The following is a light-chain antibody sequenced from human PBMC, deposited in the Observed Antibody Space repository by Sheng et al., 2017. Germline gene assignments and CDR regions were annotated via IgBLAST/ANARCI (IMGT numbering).Light chain of an antibody. Sequence: DIQMTQSPSSVSASVGDRVTITCRASQGISSWLAWYQQKPGKAPKLLIYDASNLETGVPSRFSGSGSGTDFTFTISSLQPEDIATYYCQQYDNLPRALTFGGGTKVEIK. CDR3: QQYDNLPRALT. J-gene: IGKJ4*01. CDR2: DAS. V-gene: IGKV1-33*01. CDR1: QGISSW.